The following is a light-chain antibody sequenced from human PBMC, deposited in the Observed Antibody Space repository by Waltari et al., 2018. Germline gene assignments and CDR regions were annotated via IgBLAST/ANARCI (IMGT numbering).Light chain of an antibody. CDR2: AAS. J-gene: IGKJ3*01. CDR1: QSISSS. V-gene: IGKV1-39*01. Sequence: DIQMTQSPSSLSASVGARVTITCRASQSISSSLNWYQQKPGKTPKLLIYAASSLHSGVPSRFSGSGSGTDFTLTVSSLQPEDFATYYCQQSYSTPFTFGPGTKVDIK. CDR3: QQSYSTPFT.